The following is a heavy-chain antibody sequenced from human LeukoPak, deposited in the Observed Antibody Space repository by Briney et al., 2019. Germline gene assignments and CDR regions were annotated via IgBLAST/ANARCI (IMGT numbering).Heavy chain of an antibody. CDR3: SKDRWGSGGSGGGDY. J-gene: IGHJ4*02. CDR2: ISKTGGST. Sequence: GGSLRLSCAASGFTFSSYAMTWVRQAPGKGLEWVSTISKTGGSTYYADSVKGRFTISRDNSKNTLYLQMNSLRVEDTGVYYCSKDRWGSGGSGGGDYWGQGTLVTVSS. CDR1: GFTFSSYA. D-gene: IGHD2-15*01. V-gene: IGHV3-23*01.